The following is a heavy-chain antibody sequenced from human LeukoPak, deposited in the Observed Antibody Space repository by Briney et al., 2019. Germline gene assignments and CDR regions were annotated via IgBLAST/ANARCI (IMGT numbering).Heavy chain of an antibody. Sequence: GESLRLSCVASGFTFSSYSMNWVRQTPGKGLEWVSYMSSSSTSIYYADSVKGRFTISRDNTKNSLYLQMNSLRAEDTAVYYCARPGGGGYPFFYYYYMDVWGKGTTVTVSS. CDR2: MSSSSTSI. CDR1: GFTFSSYS. V-gene: IGHV3-48*01. J-gene: IGHJ6*03. D-gene: IGHD3-22*01. CDR3: ARPGGGGYPFFYYYYMDV.